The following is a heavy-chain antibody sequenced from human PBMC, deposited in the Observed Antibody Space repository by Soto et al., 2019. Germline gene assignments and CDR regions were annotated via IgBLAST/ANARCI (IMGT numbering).Heavy chain of an antibody. CDR1: GGTFSSYA. CDR2: IIPIFGTA. J-gene: IGHJ6*02. Sequence: GASVKVSCKASGGTFSSYAISWVRQAPGQGLEWMGGIIPIFGTANYAQKFQGRVTITADESTSTAYMELSSLRSEDTAVYYCARYNWNGTPFHYYYYYGMDVWGQGTTVTVSS. CDR3: ARYNWNGTPFHYYYYYGMDV. V-gene: IGHV1-69*13. D-gene: IGHD1-1*01.